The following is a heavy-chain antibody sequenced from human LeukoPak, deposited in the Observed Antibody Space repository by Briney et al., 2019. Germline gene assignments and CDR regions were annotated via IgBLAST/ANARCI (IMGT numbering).Heavy chain of an antibody. D-gene: IGHD3-10*01. CDR2: FDPEDGET. V-gene: IGHV1-24*01. CDR3: ATVGIYYGSGSYRH. CDR1: GYTLTELS. Sequence: ASVKVSCKVSGYTLTELSMHWVRQAPGKGLEWMGGFDPEDGETIYAQKFQGRVTMTEDTSTDTAYMELSSLRSEDTAVYYCATVGIYYGSGSYRHWGQGTLVTVSS. J-gene: IGHJ4*02.